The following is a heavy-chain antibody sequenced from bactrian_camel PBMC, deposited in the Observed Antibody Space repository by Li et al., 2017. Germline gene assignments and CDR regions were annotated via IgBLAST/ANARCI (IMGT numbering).Heavy chain of an antibody. CDR3: AADRRCFWSAREYTH. V-gene: IGHV3-3*01. Sequence: QVQLVESGGGSVQVGGSLRLSCVASGDTSSVECMGWFRQFPGREREAIANLLLGPNVPYYANSEGRFTISGDKAKTTVYLQMNYPTVEDSATYYCAADRRCFWSAREYTHWGQGTQVTVS. D-gene: IGHD2*01. CDR1: GDTSSVEC. J-gene: IGHJ4*01. CDR2: LLLGPNVP.